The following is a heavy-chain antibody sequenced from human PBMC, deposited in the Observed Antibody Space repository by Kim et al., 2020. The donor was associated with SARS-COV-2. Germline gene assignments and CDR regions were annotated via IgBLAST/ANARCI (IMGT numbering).Heavy chain of an antibody. CDR1: GFTFSNYFSNYT. V-gene: IGHV3-21*01. CDR2: ISGSSSYK. J-gene: IGHJ5*02. D-gene: IGHD1-20*01. Sequence: GGSLRLSCEASGFTFSNYFSNYTMNWVRQAPGKGLEWVSSISGSSSYKYYADSVKGRFTIFRDNAKNSLYLQMNSLRAEDTAVYYCAKDVGRRITGLGSNNWFDPWGQGTLVTVSS. CDR3: AKDVGRRITGLGSNNWFDP.